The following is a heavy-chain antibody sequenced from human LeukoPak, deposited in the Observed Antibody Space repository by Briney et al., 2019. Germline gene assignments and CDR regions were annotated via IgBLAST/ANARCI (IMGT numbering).Heavy chain of an antibody. CDR1: GGSISSGGYY. V-gene: IGHV4-31*03. D-gene: IGHD6-19*01. CDR2: MNYRRST. CDR3: ASAGYSSGWYVFDY. J-gene: IGHJ4*02. Sequence: SQTLSLTCTVSGGSISSGGYYWSWIRQHPGKGLEWIGYMNYRRSTYYNPPLKSRVTISVDTSKNQFSLKLSSGTAADTPVYYCASAGYSSGWYVFDYWGQGTLVTVSS.